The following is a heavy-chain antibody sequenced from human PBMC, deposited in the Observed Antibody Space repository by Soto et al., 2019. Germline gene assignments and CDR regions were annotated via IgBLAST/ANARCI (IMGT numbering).Heavy chain of an antibody. D-gene: IGHD3-3*01. CDR1: GGSVNSGRYY. CDR2: IYHSGST. Sequence: SETLSLTCIVSGGSVNSGRYYWSWIRQPPGKGLEWIGHIYHSGSTSYNPSLKSRVTISVDTSKNQFSLKLSSVTAADTAVYYCAGGSGYYFWFDPWGQGTLVNVSS. J-gene: IGHJ5*02. V-gene: IGHV4-61*01. CDR3: AGGSGYYFWFDP.